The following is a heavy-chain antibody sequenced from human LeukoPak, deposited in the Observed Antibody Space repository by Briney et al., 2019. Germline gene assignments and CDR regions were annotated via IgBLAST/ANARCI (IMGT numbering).Heavy chain of an antibody. V-gene: IGHV4-59*01. J-gene: IGHJ4*02. CDR2: IYYSGST. CDR1: GGSISSYY. D-gene: IGHD3-3*01. Sequence: SETLSLTCTVSGGSISSYYWSWIRQPPGEGLEWIGYIYYSGSTNYNPSLKSRVTISVDTSKNQFSLKLSSVTAADTAVYYCARVNYDFWSGSLDYWGQGTLVTVSS. CDR3: ARVNYDFWSGSLDY.